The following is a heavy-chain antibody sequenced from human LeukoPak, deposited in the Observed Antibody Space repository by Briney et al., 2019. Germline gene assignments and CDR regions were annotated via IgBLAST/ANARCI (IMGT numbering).Heavy chain of an antibody. CDR1: GFTVSSNY. Sequence: SGGSRRLSGAASGFTVSSNYMSWVRPAPGKGLEWVSVIYRDGNTYYAESAKGRFTISRDNSKNTLYRQMNTLSAEDTAVYYCARDPHGKSYFDYGRRGPVVTVS. CDR2: IYRDGNT. D-gene: IGHD1-1*01. J-gene: IGHJ4*02. CDR3: ARDPHGKSYFDY. V-gene: IGHV3-53*01.